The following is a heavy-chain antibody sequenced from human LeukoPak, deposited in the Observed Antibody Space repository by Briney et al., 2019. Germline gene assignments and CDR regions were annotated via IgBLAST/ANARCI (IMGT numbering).Heavy chain of an antibody. J-gene: IGHJ6*03. CDR3: ASERHYYYYFYRDV. V-gene: IGHV6-1*01. CDR1: GDIVSSKSAA. Sequence: SQTLSLTCAISGDIVSSKSAAWNWIRQSPSRGLEWLGRTYYRSKWYSDYAVSVKSRITINPDTSKNQFSLQLNSVTPEDTAVYYCASERHYYYYFYRDVWGKGTTVTISS. CDR2: TYYRSKWYS.